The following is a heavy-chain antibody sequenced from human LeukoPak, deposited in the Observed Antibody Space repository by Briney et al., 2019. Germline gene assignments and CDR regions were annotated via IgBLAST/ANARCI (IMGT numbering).Heavy chain of an antibody. CDR2: ISYDGSNK. D-gene: IGHD1-26*01. Sequence: GGSLRLSCAASGFTFSSYGMHWVRQAPGKGLEWVAVISYDGSNKYYADSVKGRFTISRDNSKNTLYLQMNSLRAEDTAVYYCAKSPTSGYSGSRPFDYWGQGTLVTVSS. CDR1: GFTFSSYG. CDR3: AKSPTSGYSGSRPFDY. V-gene: IGHV3-30*18. J-gene: IGHJ4*02.